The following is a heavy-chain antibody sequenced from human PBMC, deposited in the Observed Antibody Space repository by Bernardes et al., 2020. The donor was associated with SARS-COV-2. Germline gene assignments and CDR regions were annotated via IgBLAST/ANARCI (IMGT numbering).Heavy chain of an antibody. CDR1: GFTFNTYA. V-gene: IGHV3-30-3*01. Sequence: VGSLILSCAASGFTFNTYAMHWVRQAPGKGLEWVAFISFDGSNKYYADSVKGRFTISRDNSRNTLYLLMNSLRPEDTAVYYCARDWDYGESGYYYGVDVWGQGTTVTVSS. CDR3: ARDWDYGESGYYYGVDV. J-gene: IGHJ6*02. CDR2: ISFDGSNK. D-gene: IGHD4-17*01.